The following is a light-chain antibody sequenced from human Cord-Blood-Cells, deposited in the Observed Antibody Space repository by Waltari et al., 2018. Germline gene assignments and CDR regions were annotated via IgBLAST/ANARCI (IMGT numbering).Light chain of an antibody. CDR3: QQSYSTPYT. V-gene: IGKV1-39*01. Sequence: DIQMTQSPSSLSASVGDRVTITCRASQSLSSYLNWYQQKPGKAPKLLIYAATSLQSRVPSRFSGSGAGTDFTLTISSLQPEDFATYYCQQSYSTPYTFGQGTKLEIK. CDR2: AAT. J-gene: IGKJ2*01. CDR1: QSLSSY.